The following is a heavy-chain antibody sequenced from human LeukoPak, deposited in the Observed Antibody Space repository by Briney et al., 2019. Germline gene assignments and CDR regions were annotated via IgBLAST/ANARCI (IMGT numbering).Heavy chain of an antibody. V-gene: IGHV4-39*07. D-gene: IGHD2-15*01. CDR2: INHSGST. J-gene: IGHJ6*03. CDR3: ARVRRAVVAAYYYYYYMDV. CDR1: GGSVSSSSYY. Sequence: SETLSLTCTVSGGSVSSSSYYWGWIRQPPGKGLEWIGEINHSGSTNYNPSLKSRVTISVDTSKNQFSLKLSSVTAADTAVYYCARVRRAVVAAYYYYYYMDVWGKGTTVTVSS.